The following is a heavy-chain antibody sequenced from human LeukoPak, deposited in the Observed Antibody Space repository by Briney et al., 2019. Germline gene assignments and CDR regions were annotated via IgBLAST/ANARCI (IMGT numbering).Heavy chain of an antibody. CDR1: GFNFNSHW. CDR2: IREDATVK. J-gene: IGHJ4*02. Sequence: GRSLRLSRAASGFNFNSHWMSWVRHAPGKGLEGVANIREDATVKNYVDSAKGRFTISRDNAQKSVYLQMDSLRVEGTAVYFCARDAVGGPNDHWGQGTLVTVSS. CDR3: ARDAVGGPNDH. D-gene: IGHD3-16*01. V-gene: IGHV3-7*04.